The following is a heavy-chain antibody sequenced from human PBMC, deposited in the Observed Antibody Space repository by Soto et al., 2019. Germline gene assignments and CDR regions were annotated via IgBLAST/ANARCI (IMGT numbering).Heavy chain of an antibody. Sequence: QVQLVESGGGVVQPGGSLRLSCAASGFTFHGYGMHWVRQSPGEGLEWVAVLANDESDQYFADSVKGRFTISRDNSKNTLYLQLDSLRPEDTAVYYCARRIGGSNYYPPDYWGQGTLVTVSS. J-gene: IGHJ4*02. CDR2: LANDESDQ. CDR3: ARRIGGSNYYPPDY. V-gene: IGHV3-30*03. D-gene: IGHD4-4*01. CDR1: GFTFHGYG.